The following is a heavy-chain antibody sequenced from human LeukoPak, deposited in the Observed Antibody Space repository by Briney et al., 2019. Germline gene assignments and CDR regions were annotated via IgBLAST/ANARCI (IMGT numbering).Heavy chain of an antibody. J-gene: IGHJ4*02. CDR1: GYTFTYRY. D-gene: IGHD6-19*01. Sequence: GASVKVSCKAPGYTFTYRYLHWVRQAPGQGLEWMGIINPSGGSTSYAQKFQGRVTMTRDTSTSTVYMELSSLRSEDTAVYYCARVSEQWLVPDYWGQGTLVTVSS. CDR2: INPSGGST. V-gene: IGHV1-46*01. CDR3: ARVSEQWLVPDY.